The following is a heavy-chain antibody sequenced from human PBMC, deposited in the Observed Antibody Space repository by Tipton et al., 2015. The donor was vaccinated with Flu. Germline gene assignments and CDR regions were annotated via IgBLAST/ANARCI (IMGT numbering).Heavy chain of an antibody. Sequence: TLSLTCTVSGVSLISHYWAWIRQPPGKGLEFIGDIFHSGSTSYNPSLKSRVTMSVDTSKNQFSLKLNSVTATDTAVYYCARDYCSGGICYPDYWGQGTLVTVSS. D-gene: IGHD2-15*01. CDR2: IFHSGST. J-gene: IGHJ4*02. V-gene: IGHV4-59*11. CDR3: ARDYCSGGICYPDY. CDR1: GVSLISHY.